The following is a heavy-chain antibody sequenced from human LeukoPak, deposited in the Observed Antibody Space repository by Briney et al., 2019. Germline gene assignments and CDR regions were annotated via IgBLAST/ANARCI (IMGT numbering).Heavy chain of an antibody. Sequence: PGGSLRLSCAASGFTFSNYWMSWIRQAPGKGLEWVSAISGSGGSTYYADSVKGRFTISRDNSKNTLYLQMNSLRAEDTAVYYCAKDVYDSSGFSHYWGQGTLVTVSS. D-gene: IGHD3-22*01. J-gene: IGHJ4*02. CDR3: AKDVYDSSGFSHY. V-gene: IGHV3-23*01. CDR2: ISGSGGST. CDR1: GFTFSNYW.